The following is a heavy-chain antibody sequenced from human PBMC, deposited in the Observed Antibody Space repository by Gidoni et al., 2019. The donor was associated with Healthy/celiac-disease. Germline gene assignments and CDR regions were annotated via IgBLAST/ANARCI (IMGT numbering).Heavy chain of an antibody. CDR1: GHTFTSYY. D-gene: IGHD3-22*01. CDR3: ARDGQYYYDSSGYSFPHFGWFDP. V-gene: IGHV1-46*01. J-gene: IGHJ5*02. CDR2: INPSGGST. Sequence: QVQLVQSGAEVKKPGASVKVSCKASGHTFTSYYMHWVRQAPGQGLEWMGIINPSGGSTSYAQKFQGRVTMTRDTSTSTVYVELSSLRSEDTAVYYCARDGQYYYDSSGYSFPHFGWFDPWGQGTLVTVSS.